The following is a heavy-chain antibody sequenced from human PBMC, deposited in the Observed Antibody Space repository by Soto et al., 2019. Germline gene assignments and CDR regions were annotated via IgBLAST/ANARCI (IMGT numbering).Heavy chain of an antibody. J-gene: IGHJ6*02. D-gene: IGHD1-26*01. V-gene: IGHV4-59*02. Sequence: QVQLQESGPGLLKPSETLSLTCSVSGDSVSSYYWSWIRQPPGKGLEWIGYVCYDGSTNYNPSLETRVTISIDTSKNQVSLKLNSVTAADTAVYHCARGRRSPTVYYGLDVWGQGTTVAVSS. CDR2: VCYDGST. CDR3: ARGRRSPTVYYGLDV. CDR1: GDSVSSYY.